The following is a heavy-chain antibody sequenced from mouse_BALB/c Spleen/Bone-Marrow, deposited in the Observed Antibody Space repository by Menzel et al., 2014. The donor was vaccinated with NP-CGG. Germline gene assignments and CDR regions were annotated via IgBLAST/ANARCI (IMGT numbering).Heavy chain of an antibody. Sequence: VQLQQPGAELVKPGASVKLSCTASGFNIKDTYMHWVKQRPEQGLEWIGRIDPANGNTKYDPKFQGKATITADTSSNTAYLQLSSLTPEDTAVYYCANYYYGSSLFAYWGQGTLVTVSA. CDR2: IDPANGNT. J-gene: IGHJ3*01. CDR1: GFNIKDTY. V-gene: IGHV14-3*02. D-gene: IGHD1-1*01. CDR3: ANYYYGSSLFAY.